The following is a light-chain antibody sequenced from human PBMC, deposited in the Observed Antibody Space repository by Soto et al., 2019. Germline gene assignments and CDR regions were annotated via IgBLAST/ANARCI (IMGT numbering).Light chain of an antibody. CDR3: QQYNEYSKT. CDR1: QTISKY. Sequence: DIQMTQSPSSLSASVGDRVTITCRASQTISKYLAWYQQKPGKAPDLLIYDVSTLQSGVPSRFSGSGSGTDLTLTISSLQPDDFATYYCQQYNEYSKTFGQGTKVDIK. CDR2: DVS. V-gene: IGKV1-39*01. J-gene: IGKJ1*01.